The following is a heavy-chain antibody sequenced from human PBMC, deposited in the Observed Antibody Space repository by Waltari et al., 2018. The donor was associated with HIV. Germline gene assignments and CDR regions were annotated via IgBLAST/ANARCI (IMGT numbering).Heavy chain of an antibody. CDR3: ARVRSTMGRFQGFDY. Sequence: EVQLVETGGGLIQPGGSLRLSCAASGLTVSSNFMNWVRPAPGKGLEWFSLIDSGGSTYYADAVKGRFTMSRDKSKNTLYLQMNSLRAADTAVYYCARVRSTMGRFQGFDYWGQGTLVTVSS. V-gene: IGHV3-53*02. CDR1: GLTVSSNF. D-gene: IGHD1-26*01. J-gene: IGHJ4*02. CDR2: IDSGGST.